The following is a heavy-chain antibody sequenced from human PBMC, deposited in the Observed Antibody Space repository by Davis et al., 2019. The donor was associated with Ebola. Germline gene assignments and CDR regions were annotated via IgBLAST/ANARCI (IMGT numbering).Heavy chain of an antibody. Sequence: GESLKISCKGSGYRFTNYWIGWVRQMPGKGLEWMGIIYPGDSDTRYSPSFQGQVTISADKSISTAYLQWSSLKASDTAMYYCARLVVVAATGWFDPWGQGTLVTVSS. J-gene: IGHJ5*02. V-gene: IGHV5-51*01. CDR2: IYPGDSDT. CDR1: GYRFTNYW. CDR3: ARLVVVAATGWFDP. D-gene: IGHD2-15*01.